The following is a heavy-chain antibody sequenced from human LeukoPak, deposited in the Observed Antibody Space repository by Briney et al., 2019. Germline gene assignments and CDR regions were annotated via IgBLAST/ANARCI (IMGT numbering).Heavy chain of an antibody. J-gene: IGHJ4*02. CDR2: IYHNEST. CDR1: GYSITTGYH. Sequence: SSETLSLTCAVSGYSITTGYHWAWIRQTPGKGLEWFGSIYHNESTYYNPSLESRLTISVDTSKNQFSLKLRSVTAADTAVYYCATWDSGRYSQIDNWGQGTLVTVSS. CDR3: ATWDSGRYSQIDN. D-gene: IGHD1-26*01. V-gene: IGHV4-38-2*01.